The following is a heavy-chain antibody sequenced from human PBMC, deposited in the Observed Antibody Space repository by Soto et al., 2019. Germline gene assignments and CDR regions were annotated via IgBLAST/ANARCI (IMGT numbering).Heavy chain of an antibody. CDR3: AGRGSRDGRRYDN. J-gene: IGHJ4*02. D-gene: IGHD2-15*01. V-gene: IGHV3-53*01. CDR1: GFIVSNNY. Sequence: GGSLRLSCAASGFIVSNNYMTWVRQAPGKGLEWVTVIDTGGSTHFADSVKGRFTISRDNSKNTLYLQMSGLRGEDTGVYYCAGRGSRDGRRYDNWGQGTLVTVSS. CDR2: IDTGGST.